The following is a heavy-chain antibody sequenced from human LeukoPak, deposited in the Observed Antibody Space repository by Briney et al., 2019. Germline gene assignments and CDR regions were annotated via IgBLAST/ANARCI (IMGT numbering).Heavy chain of an antibody. CDR3: VLGAYWNDDKNAFHI. CDR2: IGATGDT. Sequence: GSLRLSCAASGLTFSSYDMHWVRQAAGKGLEWVSSIGATGDTYYIDSVKGRFTISRENAKKSLYLQVSSLRVEDTAVYFCVLGAYWNDDKNAFHIGGPGTMVTVSS. D-gene: IGHD1-1*01. J-gene: IGHJ3*02. CDR1: GLTFSSYD. V-gene: IGHV3-13*01.